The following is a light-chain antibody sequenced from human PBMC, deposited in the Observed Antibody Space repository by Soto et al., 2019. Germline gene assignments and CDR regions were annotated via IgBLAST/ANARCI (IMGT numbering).Light chain of an antibody. CDR3: QQYNNWLFT. J-gene: IGKJ4*02. Sequence: EVVMTQSPATLSVSPGERVTLSCRASQSVSGNLAWYQQKPGQAPRLLIYGASTRATGIPARFSGSGSGTEFNLTIRSLQSEDFAVYYCQQYNNWLFTFGGGTRVEIK. CDR2: GAS. CDR1: QSVSGN. V-gene: IGKV3-15*01.